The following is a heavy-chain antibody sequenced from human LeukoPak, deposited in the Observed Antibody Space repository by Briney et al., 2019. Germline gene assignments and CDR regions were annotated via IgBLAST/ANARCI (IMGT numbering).Heavy chain of an antibody. CDR3: TTTSDYGDHKR. J-gene: IGHJ4*02. V-gene: IGHV3-15*01. Sequence: KTGGSLRLSCAASGFTFSNAWMSWVRQAPGKGLEWVGRIKSKTDGGTTDYAAPVKGRFTISRDDSKNTLYLQMNSLKTEDTAVYYCTTTSDYGDHKRWGQETLVTVSS. CDR2: IKSKTDGGTT. D-gene: IGHD4-17*01. CDR1: GFTFSNAW.